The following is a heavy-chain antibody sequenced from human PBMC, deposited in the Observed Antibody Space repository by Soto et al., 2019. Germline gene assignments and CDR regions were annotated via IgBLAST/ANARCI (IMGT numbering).Heavy chain of an antibody. Sequence: SVKVSCKASGGTFSSYAISWVRQAPGQGLEWMGGIIPIFGTANYAQKFQGRVTITADKSTSTAYMELSSLRSEDTAVYYCAREASGAYYDSSDYYVGYWFDPWGQGTLVTVSS. CDR1: GGTFSSYA. J-gene: IGHJ5*02. V-gene: IGHV1-69*06. D-gene: IGHD3-22*01. CDR2: IIPIFGTA. CDR3: AREASGAYYDSSDYYVGYWFDP.